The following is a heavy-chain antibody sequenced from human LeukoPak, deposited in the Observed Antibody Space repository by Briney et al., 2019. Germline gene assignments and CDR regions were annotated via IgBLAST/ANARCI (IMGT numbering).Heavy chain of an antibody. Sequence: GGSLRLSCAASGFTFTNYDMHWVRQATGKGLEWVSAIGILGDTYYSGSVKGRFTISRENAENSLYLQMNSLRAEETAVYYCARGGIRVSGIDEFDYWGQGTLVTVSS. CDR1: GFTFTNYD. CDR2: IGILGDT. D-gene: IGHD6-19*01. V-gene: IGHV3-13*01. CDR3: ARGGIRVSGIDEFDY. J-gene: IGHJ4*02.